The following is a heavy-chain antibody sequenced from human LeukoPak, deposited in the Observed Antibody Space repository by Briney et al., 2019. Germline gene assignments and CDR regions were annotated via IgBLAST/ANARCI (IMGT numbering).Heavy chain of an antibody. CDR2: IYSSGRT. V-gene: IGHV4-39*07. Sequence: PSENLSLTCTVSGVSIISTNSYWGWIRQSPRTGLEWIGNIYSSGRTYYNPSLNSRVTISIDMSENQFSLKLTSVTAADTAVYYCARKREGPATGIDYWGQGTLVTVSS. D-gene: IGHD2-15*01. J-gene: IGHJ4*02. CDR3: ARKREGPATGIDY. CDR1: GVSIISTNSY.